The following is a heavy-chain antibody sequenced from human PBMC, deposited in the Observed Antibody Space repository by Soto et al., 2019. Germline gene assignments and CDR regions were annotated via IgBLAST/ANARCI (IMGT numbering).Heavy chain of an antibody. Sequence: QVQLVQSGAEVKKPGSSVKVSCKASGGTFSSYAISWVRQAPGQGLEWMGGIIPIFGTANYAQKFQGRVTITAEEATSTAYVELSSLTFEETDVYYCARVGGYSRYYFDYWGQGTLVTVSS. CDR3: ARVGGYSRYYFDY. V-gene: IGHV1-69*01. CDR2: IIPIFGTA. J-gene: IGHJ4*02. D-gene: IGHD1-26*01. CDR1: GGTFSSYA.